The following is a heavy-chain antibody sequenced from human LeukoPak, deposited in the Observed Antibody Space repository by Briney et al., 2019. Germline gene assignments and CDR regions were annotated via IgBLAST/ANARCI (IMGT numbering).Heavy chain of an antibody. V-gene: IGHV4-38-2*02. CDR1: GYSISSGYY. CDR3: ARHVNLRVDY. D-gene: IGHD3-10*02. CDR2: IYYCGST. J-gene: IGHJ4*02. Sequence: PSETLSLTCTVSGYSISSGYYWGWIRQPPGKGLVWIGSIYYCGSTIYNPSLKSRVTISVDTSKNPFSLKLSSVTAADTAVYYCARHVNLRVDYWGQGTLVTVSS.